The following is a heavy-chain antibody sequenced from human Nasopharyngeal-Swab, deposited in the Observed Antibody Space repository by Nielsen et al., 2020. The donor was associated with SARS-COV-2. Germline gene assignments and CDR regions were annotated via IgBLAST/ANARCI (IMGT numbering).Heavy chain of an antibody. Sequence: GGSLRLSCAASGFTFSSHAMHWVRQAPGKGLEWVAVISYDGSNKYYADSVKGRFTISRDNSKNTLYLQMNSLRAEDTAVYYCARERVAWIVVVVAGREFDPWGQGTLVTVSS. J-gene: IGHJ5*02. V-gene: IGHV3-30-3*01. CDR2: ISYDGSNK. D-gene: IGHD2-15*01. CDR3: ARERVAWIVVVVAGREFDP. CDR1: GFTFSSHA.